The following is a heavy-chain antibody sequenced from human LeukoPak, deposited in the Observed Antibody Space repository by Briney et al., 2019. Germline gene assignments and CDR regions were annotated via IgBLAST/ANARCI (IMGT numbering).Heavy chain of an antibody. CDR1: GYPFTSYA. V-gene: IGHV1-3*01. CDR2: INVGNGNI. J-gene: IGHJ4*02. D-gene: IGHD3-10*01. Sequence: GASVKVSCKASGYPFTSYAMHWVRQAPGQRLEWMGWINVGNGNIEYSQKFQGRVTITRDTPATTTYMELSGLRSEDTAVYYCARVDGSGPNAPNDCWGQGTLVTVSS. CDR3: ARVDGSGPNAPNDC.